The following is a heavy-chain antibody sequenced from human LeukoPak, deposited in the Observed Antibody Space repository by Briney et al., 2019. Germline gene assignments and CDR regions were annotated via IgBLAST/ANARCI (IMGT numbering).Heavy chain of an antibody. V-gene: IGHV3-74*01. D-gene: IGHD2-8*02. CDR3: ASQLVGAAFDP. CDR2: IESDGSMT. J-gene: IGHJ5*02. CDR1: GFTFSGYW. Sequence: QPGGSQRLSCVASGFTFSGYWMHWVRQPPGKGLVWVSRIESDGSMTNYADSVKGRFTISRDNTKNTLYLQMNSLRAEDTAVYYCASQLVGAAFDPWGQGTLVTVSS.